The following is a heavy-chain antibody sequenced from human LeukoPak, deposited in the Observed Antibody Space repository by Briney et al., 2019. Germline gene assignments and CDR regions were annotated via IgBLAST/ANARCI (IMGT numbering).Heavy chain of an antibody. V-gene: IGHV4-4*02. CDR3: ARAYYYGSGSYPLDY. CDR2: IYHSGST. J-gene: IGHJ4*02. D-gene: IGHD3-10*01. Sequence: SGTLSLTCAVSGGSISSSNWWSWVRQPPGKGLEWIGEIYHSGSTNYNPSLKSRVTISVDKSKNQFSLKLSSVTAADTAVYYCARAYYYGSGSYPLDYWGQGTLVTVSS. CDR1: GGSISSSNW.